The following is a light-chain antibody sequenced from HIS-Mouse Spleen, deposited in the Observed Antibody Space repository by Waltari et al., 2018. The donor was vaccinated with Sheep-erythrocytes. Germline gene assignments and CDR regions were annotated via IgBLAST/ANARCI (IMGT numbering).Light chain of an antibody. Sequence: GQSITISCTGTSSDVGGYNLVSWYQQHPGKAPKLMIYEGSKRPSGVSNRFSGSKSGNTASLTISGLQAEDEADYYCCSYAGSSTPWVFGGGTKLTVL. CDR3: CSYAGSSTPWV. CDR1: SSDVGGYNL. V-gene: IGLV2-23*01. J-gene: IGLJ3*02. CDR2: EGS.